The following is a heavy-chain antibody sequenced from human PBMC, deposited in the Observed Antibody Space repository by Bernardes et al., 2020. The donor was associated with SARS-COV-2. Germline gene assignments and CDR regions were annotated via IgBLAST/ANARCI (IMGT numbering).Heavy chain of an antibody. CDR1: GGSFSGYY. CDR3: ARDRLNWIQLWLRREYYFDY. CDR2: INHSGST. D-gene: IGHD5-18*01. V-gene: IGHV4-34*01. Sequence: SETLSLTCAVYGGSFSGYYWSWIRQPPGKGLEWIGEINHSGSTNYNPSLKSRVTISVDTSKNQFSLKLSSVTAADTAVYYCARDRLNWIQLWLRREYYFDYWGQGTLLSVSS. J-gene: IGHJ4*02.